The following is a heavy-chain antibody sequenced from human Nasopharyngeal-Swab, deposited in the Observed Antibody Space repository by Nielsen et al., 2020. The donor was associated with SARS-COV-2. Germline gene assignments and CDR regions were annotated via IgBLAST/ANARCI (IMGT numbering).Heavy chain of an antibody. CDR3: VRPEGVATSFKYYFQYGMDV. Sequence: GESLKISCKGSGYSFTSYWIAWVRQMPGKGLEWMGIIYPRDSDTRYSPSFQGQVTISADKSISTAYLQWSSLKASDTAMYYCVRPEGVATSFKYYFQYGMDVWGQGTMVIVPS. CDR1: GYSFTSYW. J-gene: IGHJ6*02. V-gene: IGHV5-51*01. CDR2: IYPRDSDT. D-gene: IGHD5-12*01.